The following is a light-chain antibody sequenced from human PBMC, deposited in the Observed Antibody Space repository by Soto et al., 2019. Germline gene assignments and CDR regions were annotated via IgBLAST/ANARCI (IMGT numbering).Light chain of an antibody. V-gene: IGLV2-8*01. CDR2: AVS. J-gene: IGLJ2*01. Sequence: QSALTQPPSASGSPGQSVTISCTGTSSDVGGYNYVSWYQQHPGKAPKLMIYAVSKRPSGVPDRFSGSKSGNTASLTVSGLQAEYEADYYCSSYAGSNNVVFGGGTKLTVL. CDR3: SSYAGSNNVV. CDR1: SSDVGGYNY.